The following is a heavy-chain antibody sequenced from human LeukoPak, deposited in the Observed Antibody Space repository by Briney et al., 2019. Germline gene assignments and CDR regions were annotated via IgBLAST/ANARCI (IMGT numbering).Heavy chain of an antibody. CDR1: GGTFSSYA. J-gene: IGHJ5*02. CDR3: ARGHYYDSSGYHRNWFDP. CDR2: INPNSGGT. V-gene: IGHV1-2*02. Sequence: ASVKVSCKASGGTFSSYAISWVRQAPGQGLEWMGWINPNSGGTNYAQKFQGRVTMTRDTSISTAYMELSRLRSDDTAVYYCARGHYYDSSGYHRNWFDPWGQGTLVTVSS. D-gene: IGHD3-22*01.